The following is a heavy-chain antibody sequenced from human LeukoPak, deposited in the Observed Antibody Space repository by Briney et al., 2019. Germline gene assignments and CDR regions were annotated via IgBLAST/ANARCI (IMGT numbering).Heavy chain of an antibody. CDR1: GFTFSDFY. CDR2: IYYSGST. J-gene: IGHJ4*02. D-gene: IGHD3-22*01. CDR3: ARVYEVYYDSSGYPPPAFDY. V-gene: IGHV4-59*01. Sequence: PGGSLRLSCAASGFTFSDFYMSWIRQAPGKGLEWIGYIYYSGSTNYNPSLKSRVTISVDTSKNQFSLKLSSVAAADTAVYYCARVYEVYYDSSGYPPPAFDYWGQGTLVTVSS.